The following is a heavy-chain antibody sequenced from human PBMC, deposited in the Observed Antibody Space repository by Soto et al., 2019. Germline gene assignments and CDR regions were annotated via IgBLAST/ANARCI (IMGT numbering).Heavy chain of an antibody. CDR3: ATWHEREHAYDV. V-gene: IGHV3-53*01. CDR2: LYDVDGS. J-gene: IGHJ3*01. D-gene: IGHD1-1*01. CDR1: GLTISGKKY. Sequence: DVQLVESGGGLIQPGASLRLSCAAFGLTISGKKYVAWVREAPGKGLEWVSALYDVDGSFYADSVKGRFTTSSDSSKTTVYLQMNDLRPDDTVVYYCATWHEREHAYDVWGQGTTVTVSS.